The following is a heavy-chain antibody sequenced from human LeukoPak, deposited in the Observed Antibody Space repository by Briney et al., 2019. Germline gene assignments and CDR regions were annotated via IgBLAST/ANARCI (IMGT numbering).Heavy chain of an antibody. D-gene: IGHD2-15*01. CDR1: GYSFTSYW. Sequence: GESLKISCKGSGYSFTSYWIGWVRQMPGKGLEWMGIIYPGDSDTRYSPSFQGQVTTSADKSISTAYLQWSSLKASDTAMYYCARHLDCSGGSCYLGAFDIWGQGTMVTVSS. J-gene: IGHJ3*02. V-gene: IGHV5-51*01. CDR3: ARHLDCSGGSCYLGAFDI. CDR2: IYPGDSDT.